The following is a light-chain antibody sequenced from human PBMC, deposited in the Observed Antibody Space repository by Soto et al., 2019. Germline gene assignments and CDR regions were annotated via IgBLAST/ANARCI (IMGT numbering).Light chain of an antibody. Sequence: QSALTQPASVSGSPGQSITISCTGTSSDFGGYNYLSWYQQHPDKAPKLMIYDVSNRPSGVSNRFSGSKSGNTASLTISGLQAEDEADYYCSSYTSSSTYVFGTGTKVTVL. CDR2: DVS. J-gene: IGLJ1*01. V-gene: IGLV2-14*01. CDR3: SSYTSSSTYV. CDR1: SSDFGGYNY.